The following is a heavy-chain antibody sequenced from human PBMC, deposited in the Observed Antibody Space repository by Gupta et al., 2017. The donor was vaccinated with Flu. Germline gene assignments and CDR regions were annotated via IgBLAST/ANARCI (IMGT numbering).Heavy chain of an antibody. Sequence: VPLLEPGGGLVPPGTFLTLSCAASGCPFADSCMRGVRQAPGKGRAWVSGINWNSGSIYYEDSGKGRFTISIDNAKSYLYLKLKCLRVEDTALYFCVKDTRDSNGVGYMEFWGKGTTVTVSS. CDR3: VKDTRDSNGVGYMEF. CDR2: INWNSGSI. V-gene: IGHV3-9*01. CDR1: GCPFADSC. D-gene: IGHD6-19*01. J-gene: IGHJ6*03.